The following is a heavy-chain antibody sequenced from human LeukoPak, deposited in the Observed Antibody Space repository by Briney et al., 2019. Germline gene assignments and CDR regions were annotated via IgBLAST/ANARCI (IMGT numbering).Heavy chain of an antibody. V-gene: IGHV4-31*03. Sequence: SQTLSLTCTVSSGSISSGGYYWSWIRQHPGKGLEWIGYIYYSGSTYYNPSLKSRVTISVDTSKNQFSLKLSSVTAADTAVYYCARDIAAELNWFDPWGQGTLVTVSS. CDR2: IYYSGST. CDR1: SGSISSGGYY. J-gene: IGHJ5*02. D-gene: IGHD6-13*01. CDR3: ARDIAAELNWFDP.